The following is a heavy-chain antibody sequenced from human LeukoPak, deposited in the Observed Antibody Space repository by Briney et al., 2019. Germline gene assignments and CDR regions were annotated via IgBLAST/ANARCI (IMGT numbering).Heavy chain of an antibody. J-gene: IGHJ2*01. CDR2: VYHSGSA. D-gene: IGHD4-23*01. CDR1: DGSFGASC. V-gene: IGHV4-34*01. CDR3: ARGLGGGNSVYFDL. Sequence: SETLSLTCGVYDGSFGASCWSWIRQPPGKGLEWIGEVYHSGSARDYPSLQSRVTISVDASKDQFSLKLSSVTAADTAVYYCARGLGGGNSVYFDLWGRGTLVTVSS.